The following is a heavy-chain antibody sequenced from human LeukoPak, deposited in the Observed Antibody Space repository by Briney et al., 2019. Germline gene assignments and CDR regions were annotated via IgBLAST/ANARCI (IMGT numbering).Heavy chain of an antibody. CDR2: MNPNSGAT. D-gene: IGHD1/OR15-1a*01. J-gene: IGHJ4*02. V-gene: IGHV1-2*02. Sequence: ASVKVSCKASGYTFSGYYIHWVRQAPGQGLEWMGWMNPNSGATNNAQKFQGRVTLSRDTSISTAYMELRKLRSDDTAVYYCARSGITTNPNFDYWGQGTLVTVSS. CDR3: ARSGITTNPNFDY. CDR1: GYTFSGYY.